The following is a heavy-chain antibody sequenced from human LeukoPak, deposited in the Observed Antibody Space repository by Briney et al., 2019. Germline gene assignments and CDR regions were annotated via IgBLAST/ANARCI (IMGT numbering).Heavy chain of an antibody. CDR3: ARAGYSSSWYWFDP. J-gene: IGHJ5*02. Sequence: SETLSLTCTVSGGSISSYYWSWIRQPPGKGLEWIGYIYYSGSTNYNPSLKSRVTISVDTSKNQFSLKLSSVTAADTAVYYCARAGYSSSWYWFDPWGQGTLVTVSS. D-gene: IGHD6-13*01. CDR2: IYYSGST. V-gene: IGHV4-59*01. CDR1: GGSISSYY.